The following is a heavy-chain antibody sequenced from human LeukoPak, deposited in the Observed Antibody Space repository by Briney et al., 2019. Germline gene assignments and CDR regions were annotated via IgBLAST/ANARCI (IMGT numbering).Heavy chain of an antibody. CDR1: GGTFSRFS. CDR3: ARPRSSGYYFYFDY. CDR2: VIPMFGTT. J-gene: IGHJ4*02. Sequence: SVKVSCKASGGTFSRFSINWLRQAPGQGLEWMGAVIPMFGTTDYAQKFQGRVTITADESTSTAYMELSSLRSEDTAVYYCARPRSSGYYFYFDYWGQGTLVTVSS. V-gene: IGHV1-69*13. D-gene: IGHD3-22*01.